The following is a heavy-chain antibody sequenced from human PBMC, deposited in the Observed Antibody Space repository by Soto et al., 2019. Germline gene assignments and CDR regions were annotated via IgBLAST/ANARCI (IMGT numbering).Heavy chain of an antibody. CDR2: IIPIFGTA. CDR1: GGTFSSYA. D-gene: IGHD2-15*01. Sequence: QVQLVQSGAEVQKPGSSVKVSCKAPGGTFSSYAISWVRQAPGQGLEWMGGIIPIFGTANYAQKFQGRVTITADESTSTGYMELSSLRSEDTAVYYCARSQGGSSSLDIYYYYYYGRDVWGQGTTVTVSS. J-gene: IGHJ6*02. V-gene: IGHV1-69*01. CDR3: ARSQGGSSSLDIYYYYYYGRDV.